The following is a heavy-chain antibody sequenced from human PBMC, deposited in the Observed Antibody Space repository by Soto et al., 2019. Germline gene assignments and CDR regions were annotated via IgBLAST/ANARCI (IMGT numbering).Heavy chain of an antibody. CDR2: IYHSGST. J-gene: IGHJ4*02. CDR1: GYSITSGHY. D-gene: IGHD1-26*01. V-gene: IGHV4-38-2*01. CDR3: PRVGVSGSYHYDFEF. Sequence: SETLSLTCAVSGYSITSGHYWGWIRQPPGKGLEWIGCIYHSGSTYYNPSLKRRFAISVDTSTNQFSLRVNSVTVADTAAYYGPRVGVSGSYHYDFEFWGQGPLVTVSS.